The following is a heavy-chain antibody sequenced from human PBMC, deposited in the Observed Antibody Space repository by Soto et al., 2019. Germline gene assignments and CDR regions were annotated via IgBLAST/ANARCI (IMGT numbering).Heavy chain of an antibody. Sequence: ASVKVSCKASGYTFTSYGISWVRQAPGQGLERMGWISAYNGNTNYAQKLQGRVTMTTDTSTSTAYMELRSLRSDDTAVYYCARTRGYSYGYSGDAFDIWGQGTMVTVSS. CDR1: GYTFTSYG. D-gene: IGHD5-18*01. CDR2: ISAYNGNT. J-gene: IGHJ3*02. CDR3: ARTRGYSYGYSGDAFDI. V-gene: IGHV1-18*01.